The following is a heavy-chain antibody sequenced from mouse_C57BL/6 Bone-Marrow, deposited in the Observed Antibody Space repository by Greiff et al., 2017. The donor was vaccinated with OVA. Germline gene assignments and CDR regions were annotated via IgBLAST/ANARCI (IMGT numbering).Heavy chain of an antibody. CDR3: ARWAVTGNY. J-gene: IGHJ2*01. CDR1: GYTFTSYW. CDR2: IYPSDSET. D-gene: IGHD4-1*01. V-gene: IGHV1-61*01. Sequence: QVQLQQPGAELVRPGSSVKLSCKASGYTFTSYWMDWVKQRPGQGLEWIGNIYPSDSETHYNQKFKDKATLTVDKSSSTAYMQLSSLTSEDSAVYYCARWAVTGNYWGQGTTLTVSS.